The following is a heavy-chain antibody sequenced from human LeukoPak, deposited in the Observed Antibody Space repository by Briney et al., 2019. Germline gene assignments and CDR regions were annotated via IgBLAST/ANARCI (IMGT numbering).Heavy chain of an antibody. V-gene: IGHV3-23*01. CDR1: GFTVSSYG. CDR3: AKEEWGFGEFPLFMDV. CDR2: ISGSGGST. D-gene: IGHD3-10*01. J-gene: IGHJ6*03. Sequence: GGSLRLSCAVSGFTVSSYGMSWVRQAPGKGLEWVSAISGSGGSTYYADSVKGRFTISSNKSKNTLYLQMNSLRAEDTAVYYCAKEEWGFGEFPLFMDVWGKGTTVTTSS.